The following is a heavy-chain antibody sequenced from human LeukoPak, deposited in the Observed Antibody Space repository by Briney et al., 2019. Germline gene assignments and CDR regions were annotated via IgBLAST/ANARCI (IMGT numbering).Heavy chain of an antibody. CDR3: ARSPLREWEPRFADY. Sequence: ASVKVSCKTSGYTFTTYGLSWVRQAPGQGLEWMGWISAYNGNTNYAQKLRGRVTMTTDTSTSTAYMELRSLKSDDTAVYYCARSPLREWEPRFADYWGQGTLVTVSS. D-gene: IGHD1-26*01. CDR1: GYTFTTYG. V-gene: IGHV1-18*01. CDR2: ISAYNGNT. J-gene: IGHJ4*02.